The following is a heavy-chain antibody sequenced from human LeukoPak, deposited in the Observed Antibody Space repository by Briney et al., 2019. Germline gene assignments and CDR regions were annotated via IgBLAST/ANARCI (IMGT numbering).Heavy chain of an antibody. CDR1: GYIFSTYW. D-gene: IGHD2-21*01. CDR2: IRPSDSEP. V-gene: IGHV5-10-1*01. CDR3: ARHYSNDHTLFDF. Sequence: GESLKISCKFSGYIFSTYWITWVRQMPGGALEWTGRIRPSDSEPNYSPSFQGHVTISADRSINTVYLQWSSLRASDTAIYFCARHYSNDHTLFDFWGQGALVTVST. J-gene: IGHJ4*02.